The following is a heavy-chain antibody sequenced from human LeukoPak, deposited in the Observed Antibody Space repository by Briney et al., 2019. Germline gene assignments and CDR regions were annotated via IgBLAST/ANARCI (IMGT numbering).Heavy chain of an antibody. J-gene: IGHJ4*02. CDR2: IYYSGST. CDR1: GGSISSYY. D-gene: IGHD3-9*01. Sequence: PSETLSLTCTVSGGSISSYYWGWIRQPPGKGLEWIGSIYYSGSTYYNPSLKSRVTISVDTSKNQFSLKLSSVTAADTAVYYCARQYYDILTGYYPYYFDYWGQGTLVTVSS. CDR3: ARQYYDILTGYYPYYFDY. V-gene: IGHV4-39*01.